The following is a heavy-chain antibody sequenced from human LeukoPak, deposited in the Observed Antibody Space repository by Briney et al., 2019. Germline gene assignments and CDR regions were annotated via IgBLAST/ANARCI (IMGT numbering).Heavy chain of an antibody. J-gene: IGHJ4*02. Sequence: WASVKVSCKASGYTFTSHSMHWVRQAPGQGLEWMGWISAYNGNTNYAQKLQGRVTMTTDTSTSTAYMELRSLRSDDTAVYYCATDSDGSYYDYWGQGTLVTVSS. CDR2: ISAYNGNT. CDR3: ATDSDGSYYDY. D-gene: IGHD1-26*01. V-gene: IGHV1-18*01. CDR1: GYTFTSHS.